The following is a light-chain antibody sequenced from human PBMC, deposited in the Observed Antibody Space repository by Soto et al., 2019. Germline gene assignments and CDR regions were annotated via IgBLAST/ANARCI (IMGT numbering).Light chain of an antibody. CDR3: LQHNSYPWT. Sequence: DLQVTQSPSSVSASTGDRVTITFRASQGLSRYSAWYQQNPGKAPKLLIYAASTLQSGVPSRFSGSGSGTEFTLTISSLQPEDFATYYCLQHNSYPWTFGQGTKVDIK. V-gene: IGKV1-9*01. CDR1: QGLSRY. J-gene: IGKJ1*01. CDR2: AAS.